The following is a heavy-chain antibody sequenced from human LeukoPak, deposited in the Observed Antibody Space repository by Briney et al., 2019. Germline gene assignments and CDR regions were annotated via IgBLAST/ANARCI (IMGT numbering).Heavy chain of an antibody. J-gene: IGHJ4*02. Sequence: PSETLSLTCAVYGGSFSGYYWSWIRQPPGKGLEWIGEINHSGSTNYNPSLKSRVTISVDTSKNQFSLKLSSVTAADTAVYYCARGRTIFGVVRGLHFDYWGQGTLVTVSS. V-gene: IGHV4-34*01. CDR2: INHSGST. CDR1: GGSFSGYY. D-gene: IGHD3-3*01. CDR3: ARGRTIFGVVRGLHFDY.